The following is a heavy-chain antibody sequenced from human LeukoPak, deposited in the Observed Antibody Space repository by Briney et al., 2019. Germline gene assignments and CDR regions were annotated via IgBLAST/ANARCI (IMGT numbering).Heavy chain of an antibody. CDR1: GYTFTGYY. V-gene: IGHV1-2*02. D-gene: IGHD6-19*01. CDR2: INPNSGGT. J-gene: IGHJ4*02. Sequence: ASVRVSCKASGYTFTGYYMHWVRQAPGQGLEWMGWINPNSGGTNYAQKFQGRVTMTRNTSISTAYMELSSLRSEDTAVYYCARERSSGWYYFDYWGQGTLVTVSS. CDR3: ARERSSGWYYFDY.